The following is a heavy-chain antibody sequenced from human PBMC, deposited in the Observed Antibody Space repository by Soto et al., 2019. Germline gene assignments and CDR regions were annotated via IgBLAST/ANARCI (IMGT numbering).Heavy chain of an antibody. CDR2: IRYSGTTNYT. CDR1: GDSISTYL. V-gene: IGHV4-59*08. D-gene: IGHD5-12*01. J-gene: IGHJ4*02. Sequence: PSETLSLTCTVSGDSISTYLWSWIRQPPGKGLEWIGYIRYSGTTNYTNYNPSLRSRVTISLDTSKNQFSLKLNSVTAADTAVYYCARQVVEMATITNLDYWGQGTLVTVSS. CDR3: ARQVVEMATITNLDY.